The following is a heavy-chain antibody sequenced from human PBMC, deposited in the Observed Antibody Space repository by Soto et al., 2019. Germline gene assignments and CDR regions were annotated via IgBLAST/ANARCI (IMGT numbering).Heavy chain of an antibody. CDR2: INHSGST. Sequence: SETLSLTCAVYGGSFSGYYWSWIRQPPGKGLEWIGEINHSGSTNYNPSLKSRVTISVDTSKNQFSLKLSSVTAADTAVYYCARGRRFSYYYYMDVWGKGTTVTVSS. J-gene: IGHJ6*03. CDR1: GGSFSGYY. V-gene: IGHV4-34*01. D-gene: IGHD3-10*01. CDR3: ARGRRFSYYYYMDV.